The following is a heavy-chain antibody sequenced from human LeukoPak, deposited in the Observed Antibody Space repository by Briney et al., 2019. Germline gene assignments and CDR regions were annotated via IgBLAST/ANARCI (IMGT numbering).Heavy chain of an antibody. V-gene: IGHV3-23*01. CDR1: GFTFSSYA. Sequence: GGSLRFSCAASGFTFSSYAMSWVRQAPGKGLEWVSAISGSGGSTYYADSVKGRFTISRDNSKNTLYLQMNSLRAEDTAVYYCAKDLARGYSGYDRGAFDYWGQGTLVTVSS. J-gene: IGHJ4*02. CDR2: ISGSGGST. D-gene: IGHD5-12*01. CDR3: AKDLARGYSGYDRGAFDY.